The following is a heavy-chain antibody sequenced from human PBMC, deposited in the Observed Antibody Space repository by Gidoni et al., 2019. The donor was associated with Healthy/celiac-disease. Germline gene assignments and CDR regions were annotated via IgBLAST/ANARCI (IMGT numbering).Heavy chain of an antibody. V-gene: IGHV3-33*01. D-gene: IGHD5-18*01. J-gene: IGHJ6*02. CDR1: GFTFSSYG. CDR3: ARENRAWIQLWSHYYYYYGMDV. CDR2: IWYDGSNK. Sequence: QAQLVESGGGVVQPGRSLRLSCAASGFTFSSYGMHWVRQAPGKGLEWVAVIWYDGSNKSYADSVKGRFTISRDNSKNTLYLQMNSLRAEDTAVYYCARENRAWIQLWSHYYYYYGMDVWGQGTTVTVSS.